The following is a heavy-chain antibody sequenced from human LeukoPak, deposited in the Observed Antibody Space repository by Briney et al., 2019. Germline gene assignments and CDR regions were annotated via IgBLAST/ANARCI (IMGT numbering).Heavy chain of an antibody. CDR3: ARASSYSNYYFDY. V-gene: IGHV3-30*04. CDR1: GFTFSSYA. J-gene: IGHJ4*02. CDR2: ISYDGSNK. Sequence: GRSLRLSCAASGFTFSSYAMHWVRQAPGKGLEWVSVISYDGSNKYYADSVKGRFTISRDNSKNTLYLQMNSLRAEDTAVYYWARASSYSNYYFDYWGQGTLVTVSS. D-gene: IGHD4-11*01.